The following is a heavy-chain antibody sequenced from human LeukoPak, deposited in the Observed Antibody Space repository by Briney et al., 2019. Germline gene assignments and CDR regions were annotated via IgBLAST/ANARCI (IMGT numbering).Heavy chain of an antibody. CDR3: ARGDDSSGYCFDY. CDR1: GYTFTGYD. J-gene: IGHJ4*02. D-gene: IGHD3-22*01. CDR2: INPNSGGT. Sequence: ASVKVSCKASGYTFTGYDMHWVRQAPGQGLEWMGWINPNSGGTNYAQKFQGRVTMTRDTSISTAYMELSRLRSDDTAVYYCARGDDSSGYCFDYWGQGTLVTVSS. V-gene: IGHV1-2*02.